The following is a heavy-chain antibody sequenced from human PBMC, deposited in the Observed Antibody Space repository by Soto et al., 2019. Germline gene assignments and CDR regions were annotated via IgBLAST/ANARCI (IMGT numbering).Heavy chain of an antibody. Sequence: SETLSLTCTVSGGSISSYYWSWIRQPPGKGLEWIGYIYYSGSTNYNSSLKSRVTISVDTSKNQLSLKLSSVTAADTAVYYCARHSSGRDAFDIWGQGTMVTVSS. CDR1: GGSISSYY. J-gene: IGHJ3*02. D-gene: IGHD6-19*01. CDR2: IYYSGST. V-gene: IGHV4-59*01. CDR3: ARHSSGRDAFDI.